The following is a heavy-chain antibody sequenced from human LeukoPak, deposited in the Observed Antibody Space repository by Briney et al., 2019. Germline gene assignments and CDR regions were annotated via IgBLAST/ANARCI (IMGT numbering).Heavy chain of an antibody. CDR2: ISGSGGST. V-gene: IGHV3-23*01. Sequence: PGGSLRLSCAASGFTFSSYAMSWVRQAPGKGLEWVSAISGSGGSTYYADSVKGRFTISRDNSKNTLYLQMNSLRAEDTAVYYCARDWIRGIVPKGFDYWGQGTLVTVSS. D-gene: IGHD3-16*01. CDR3: ARDWIRGIVPKGFDY. J-gene: IGHJ4*02. CDR1: GFTFSSYA.